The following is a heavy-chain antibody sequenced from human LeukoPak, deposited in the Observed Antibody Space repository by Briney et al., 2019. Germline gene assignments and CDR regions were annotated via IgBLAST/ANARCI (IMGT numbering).Heavy chain of an antibody. V-gene: IGHV4-59*08. Sequence: SETLSLTCTVSGGSISSYYWSWIRQPPGKGLEWIGYMYYSGSTNYNPSLKSRVTISVDTSKNQFSLKLSSVTAADTAVYYCARHGKQWLVRGDYFDYWGQGTLVTVSS. CDR2: MYYSGST. D-gene: IGHD6-19*01. CDR1: GGSISSYY. J-gene: IGHJ4*02. CDR3: ARHGKQWLVRGDYFDY.